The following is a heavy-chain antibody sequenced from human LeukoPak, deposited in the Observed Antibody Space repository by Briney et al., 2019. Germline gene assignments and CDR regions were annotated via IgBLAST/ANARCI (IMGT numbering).Heavy chain of an antibody. CDR3: ARVRASGTYYYDSSGSGPLDY. V-gene: IGHV1-8*01. D-gene: IGHD3-22*01. J-gene: IGHJ4*02. Sequence: ASVKVSCKASGYTFTSYDINWVRQATGQGLEWIGWMNPNSGNTGYAQKLQGRVTMTTDTSTSTAYMELRSLRSDDTAVYYCARVRASGTYYYDSSGSGPLDYWGQGTLVTVSS. CDR1: GYTFTSYD. CDR2: MNPNSGNT.